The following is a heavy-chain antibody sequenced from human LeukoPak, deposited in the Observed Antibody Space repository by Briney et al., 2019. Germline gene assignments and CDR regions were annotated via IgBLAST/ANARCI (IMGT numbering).Heavy chain of an antibody. Sequence: HPGRSLRLSRAASGFTFSSYGMHWVRQAPGKGLEWVSYISSSGSTIYYADSVKGRYTISRDNAKNSLYLQMNSLRAEDTAVYYCAKDFREVPAATPDYWGQGTLVTVSS. V-gene: IGHV3-48*04. CDR3: AKDFREVPAATPDY. J-gene: IGHJ4*02. CDR1: GFTFSSYG. CDR2: ISSSGSTI. D-gene: IGHD2-2*01.